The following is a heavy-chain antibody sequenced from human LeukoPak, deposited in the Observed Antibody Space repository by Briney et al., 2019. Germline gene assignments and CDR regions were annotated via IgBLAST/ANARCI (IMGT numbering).Heavy chain of an antibody. J-gene: IGHJ5*02. Sequence: GGSLRLSCAASGFTFSSYAMHWVRQAPGKGLEWVAVISYDGSNKYYADSVKGRFTISRDNSKNTLYLQMNSLRAEDTAVYYCARDRGWRFGELRWFDPWGQGTLVTVSS. CDR1: GFTFSSYA. V-gene: IGHV3-30*04. CDR3: ARDRGWRFGELRWFDP. CDR2: ISYDGSNK. D-gene: IGHD3-10*01.